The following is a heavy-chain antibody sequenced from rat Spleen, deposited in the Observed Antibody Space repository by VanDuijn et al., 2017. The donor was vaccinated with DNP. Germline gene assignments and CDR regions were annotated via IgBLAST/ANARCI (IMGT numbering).Heavy chain of an antibody. CDR3: ATLLTGPQCMDA. CDR2: INKDSSTI. J-gene: IGHJ4*01. D-gene: IGHD1-3*01. V-gene: IGHV4-2*01. CDR1: GFNFNDYW. Sequence: EVKLVESGGGLVQPGRSLKLSCAASGFNFNDYWMGWVRQAPGKGLEWIGEINKDSSTINYTPSLKDKFTISRDNAQNTLYLQMSKLGSEDTAIYYCATLLTGPQCMDAWGQGTSVTVSS.